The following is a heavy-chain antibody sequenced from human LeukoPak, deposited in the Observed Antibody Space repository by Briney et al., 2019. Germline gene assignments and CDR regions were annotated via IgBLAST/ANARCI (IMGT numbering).Heavy chain of an antibody. CDR3: ARDRGGYSGYDFYFDY. J-gene: IGHJ4*02. Sequence: SETLSLTCTVSGGSISSGSYYWSWIRQPAGKGLEWIGRIYTSGSTNYNPSLKSRVTISVDTSKNQFSLKLSSVTAADTAAYYCARDRGGYSGYDFYFDYWGQGTLVTVSS. V-gene: IGHV4-61*02. CDR1: GGSISSGSYY. CDR2: IYTSGST. D-gene: IGHD5-12*01.